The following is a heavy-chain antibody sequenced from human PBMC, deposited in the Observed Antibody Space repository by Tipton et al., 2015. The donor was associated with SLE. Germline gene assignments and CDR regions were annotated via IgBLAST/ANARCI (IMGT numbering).Heavy chain of an antibody. V-gene: IGHV4-39*01. Sequence: TLSLTCTVSGGSISSYYWGWIRQPPGKGLEWIGSIYYSGSTYYNPSLKSRVTISVDTSKNQFSLKLSSVTAADTAVYYCARLVVVTAKVDYWGQGTLVTVSS. J-gene: IGHJ4*02. CDR3: ARLVVVTAKVDY. D-gene: IGHD2-21*02. CDR2: IYYSGST. CDR1: GGSISSYY.